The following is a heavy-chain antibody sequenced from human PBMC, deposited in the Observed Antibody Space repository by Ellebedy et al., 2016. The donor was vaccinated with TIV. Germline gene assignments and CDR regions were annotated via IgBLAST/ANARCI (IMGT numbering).Heavy chain of an antibody. V-gene: IGHV3-48*02. CDR3: ARGGGSGTYYSFDY. CDR2: IGSRSGIF. Sequence: GESLKISCAASGFIFSSNGMHWVRQAPGKGLEWISYIGSRSGIFRYADSVKGRFTISRDNAKNSLYLQVDSLRDEDTAVYYCARGGGSGTYYSFDYWGRGTLDTVAS. D-gene: IGHD3-10*01. CDR1: GFIFSSNG. J-gene: IGHJ4*02.